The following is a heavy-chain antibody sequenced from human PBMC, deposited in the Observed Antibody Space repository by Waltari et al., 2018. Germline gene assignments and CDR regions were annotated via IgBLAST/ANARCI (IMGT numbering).Heavy chain of an antibody. CDR3: ARTYYYGSGSYYKRYYFDY. D-gene: IGHD3-10*01. CDR1: GGSISSYY. J-gene: IGHJ4*02. CDR2: IYYSGST. Sequence: QVQLQESGPGLVKPSETLSLTCTVSGGSISSYYWSWIRQPPGKGLEWIGYIYYSGSTHNNTPLKRRVTISVDTSKNQFSLKLSSVTAADTAVYYCARTYYYGSGSYYKRYYFDYWGQGTLVTVSS. V-gene: IGHV4-59*01.